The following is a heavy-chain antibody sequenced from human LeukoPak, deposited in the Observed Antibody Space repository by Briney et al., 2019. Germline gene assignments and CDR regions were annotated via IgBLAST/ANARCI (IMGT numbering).Heavy chain of an antibody. J-gene: IGHJ6*02. Sequence: GGSLRLSCAASGFTFNNAWMSWVRQAPGKGLEWVGRIKSKTDGGITDYSAPVKGRFTISRDDSKETLYLQMNSLKSEDTAMYYCTTGPFDYYGSASYLANGMDVWGQGTTVTVSS. D-gene: IGHD3-10*01. V-gene: IGHV3-15*01. CDR2: IKSKTDGGIT. CDR3: TTGPFDYYGSASYLANGMDV. CDR1: GFTFNNAW.